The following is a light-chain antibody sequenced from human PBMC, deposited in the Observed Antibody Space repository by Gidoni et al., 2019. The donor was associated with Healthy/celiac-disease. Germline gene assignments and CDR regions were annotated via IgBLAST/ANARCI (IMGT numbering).Light chain of an antibody. CDR3: QQYDNLLLFT. Sequence: DIQMTQSPSSLSAPVGDRVTITCQASQDISNYLNWYQQKPGKAPKLLIYDASNLETGVPSRFSGSGSGTDFTFTISSMQHEDIATYYCQQYDNLLLFTFXRXTKVDIK. CDR2: DAS. V-gene: IGKV1-33*01. J-gene: IGKJ3*01. CDR1: QDISNY.